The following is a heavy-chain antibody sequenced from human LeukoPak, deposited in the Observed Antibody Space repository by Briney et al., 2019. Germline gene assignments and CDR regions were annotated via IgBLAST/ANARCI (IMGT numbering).Heavy chain of an antibody. CDR2: ISWNSGSI. CDR1: GFTFDDYA. J-gene: IGHJ5*02. CDR3: AKSPDRTSWYDDWLDP. Sequence: GGSLRLSCAASGFTFDDYAMHWVRQAPGKGLEWVSGISWNSGSIVYADSVKGRITISRDNAKNSLYLQMNSLRAEDTALYYCAKSPDRTSWYDDWLDPWGQGTLVTVSS. D-gene: IGHD6-13*01. V-gene: IGHV3-9*01.